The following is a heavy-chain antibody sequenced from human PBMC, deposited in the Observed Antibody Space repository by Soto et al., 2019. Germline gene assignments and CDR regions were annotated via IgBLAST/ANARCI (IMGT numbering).Heavy chain of an antibody. Sequence: GESLKISCKGSGYSFTTYWINWVRQMPGKGLEWMGIIYPDDSEIRYSPAFQGQVTISVDKSISTAYLQWSSLKASDSAVYYCAIRRGMDVWGQGTTVTVTS. CDR3: AIRRGMDV. CDR2: IYPDDSEI. V-gene: IGHV5-51*01. CDR1: GYSFTTYW. J-gene: IGHJ6*02.